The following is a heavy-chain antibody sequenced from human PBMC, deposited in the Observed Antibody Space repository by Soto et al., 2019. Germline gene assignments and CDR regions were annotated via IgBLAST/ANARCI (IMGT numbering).Heavy chain of an antibody. CDR3: SRGLWQWLFDY. CDR1: GYTFTSHY. Sequence: QVQLVQSGAEVKKPGASVMVSCRASGYTFTSHYMHWVRQAPGQGVEWMGMIDPSGGATTYAQKFQGRVTITRDTSTTTVYMELSSLRPEDTAVYSCSRGLWQWLFDYWGQGTLVTVSS. J-gene: IGHJ4*02. CDR2: IDPSGGAT. V-gene: IGHV1-46*03. D-gene: IGHD6-19*01.